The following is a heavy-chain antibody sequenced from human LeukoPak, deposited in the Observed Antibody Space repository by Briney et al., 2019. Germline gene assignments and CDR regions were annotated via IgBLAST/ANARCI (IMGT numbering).Heavy chain of an antibody. D-gene: IGHD4-17*01. J-gene: IGHJ1*01. V-gene: IGHV4-59*13. CDR1: GGSISSYY. CDR2: IYYSGST. Sequence: SETLSLTCTVSGGSISSYYWSWIRQPPGKGLDWIGYIYYSGSTNYNPSLKSRVTISVDTSKNQFSLKLSSVTAADTAVYYCARGYYGDYVSDSYFQHWGQGTLVTVSS. CDR3: ARGYYGDYVSDSYFQH.